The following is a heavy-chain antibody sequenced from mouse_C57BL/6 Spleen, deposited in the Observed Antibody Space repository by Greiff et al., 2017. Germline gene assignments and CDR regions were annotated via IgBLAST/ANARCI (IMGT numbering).Heavy chain of an antibody. Sequence: EVQLQQSGAELVRPGASVKLSCTASGFNIKDDYMHWVKQRPEQGLEWIGWIDPENGDTAYASKFQGKATITADTSSNTAYLQLSSLTSEDTAVYYCTTPAWFAYWGQGTLVTVSA. CDR2: IDPENGDT. J-gene: IGHJ3*01. CDR1: GFNIKDDY. V-gene: IGHV14-4*01. CDR3: TTPAWFAY.